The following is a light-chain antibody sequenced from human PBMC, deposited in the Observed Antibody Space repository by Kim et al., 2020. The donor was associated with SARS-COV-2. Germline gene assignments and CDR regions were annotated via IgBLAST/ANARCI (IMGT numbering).Light chain of an antibody. CDR3: SSYAGSNHWV. CDR1: SSDLGGYNY. V-gene: IGLV2-8*01. Sequence: QSALTQPPSASGSPGQSVTISCTGTSSDLGGYNYVSWYQHHPGKAPKLMIYEVSNRPSGVPDRFSGSKSGNTASLTVSGLQAEDEADYYCSSYAGSNHWVFGGGTKLTVL. J-gene: IGLJ3*02. CDR2: EVS.